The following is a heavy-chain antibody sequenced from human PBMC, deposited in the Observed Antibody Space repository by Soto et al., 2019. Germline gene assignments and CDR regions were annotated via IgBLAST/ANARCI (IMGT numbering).Heavy chain of an antibody. CDR1: GFTFSSDG. CDR3: AKDEISKTIRGDAFNF. D-gene: IGHD1-7*01. CDR2: ISYDGSYQ. V-gene: IGHV3-30*18. Sequence: HPGGSVRLSCAASGFTFSSDGMHWVRQAPGKGLEWVAVISYDGSYQYYVDSVKGRFTISRDNSKNTLYLQMNSLRAEDTAVYYCAKDEISKTIRGDAFNFWGQGTMVTVSS. J-gene: IGHJ3*01.